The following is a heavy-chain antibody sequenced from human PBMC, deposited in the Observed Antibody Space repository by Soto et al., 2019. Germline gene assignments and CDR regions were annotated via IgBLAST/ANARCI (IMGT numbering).Heavy chain of an antibody. CDR1: GFTFSSYG. D-gene: IGHD2-15*01. J-gene: IGHJ4*02. Sequence: QVQLVESGGGVVQPGRSLRLSCAASGFTFSSYGMHWVRQAPGKGLEWVAVIWYDGSNKYYADSVKGRFTIARDNSKNTLYLQMNSLRAEDTAVYSCARDPGYCSGGSCYPGYWGKGTLVTFSS. CDR2: IWYDGSNK. V-gene: IGHV3-33*01. CDR3: ARDPGYCSGGSCYPGY.